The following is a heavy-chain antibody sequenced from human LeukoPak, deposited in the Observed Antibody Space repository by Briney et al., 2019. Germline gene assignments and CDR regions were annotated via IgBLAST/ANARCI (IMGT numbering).Heavy chain of an antibody. J-gene: IGHJ3*02. CDR2: ISSSGSTI. CDR1: GFTFSSYE. V-gene: IGHV3-48*03. CDR3: AREGDEAFDI. Sequence: PGGSLRLSCAASGFTFSSYEMNWVRQAPGKGLEWVSYISSSGSTIYYADSVKGRFTISRDNAKNSLYLQMNSLRADDTAVYYCAREGDEAFDIWGQGTMVTVSS.